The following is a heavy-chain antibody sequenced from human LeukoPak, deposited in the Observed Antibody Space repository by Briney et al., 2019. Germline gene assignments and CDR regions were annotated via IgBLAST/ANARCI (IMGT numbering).Heavy chain of an antibody. CDR2: ISWNSGSI. CDR3: AKAYSSSWFDAFDI. D-gene: IGHD6-13*01. J-gene: IGHJ3*02. CDR1: GFTFDDYA. V-gene: IGHV3-9*01. Sequence: GRSLRLSCAASGFTFDDYAMHWVRQAPGKGLEWVSGISWNSGSIGYADSVKGRFTISRDNAKNSLYLQMNSLRAEDTALYYCAKAYSSSWFDAFDIWGRGTMVTVSS.